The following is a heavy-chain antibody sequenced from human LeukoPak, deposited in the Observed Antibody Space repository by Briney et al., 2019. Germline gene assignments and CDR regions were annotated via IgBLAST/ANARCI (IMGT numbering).Heavy chain of an antibody. V-gene: IGHV4-39*07. CDR2: IYYSGSS. CDR3: ARAWDSSGNPFPA. J-gene: IGHJ3*01. Sequence: SETLSLTCTVSGGSISSSNYYWGWIRQPPGKGLEWIGSIYYSGSSYYNPSLQSRVTISVDTSKNQFSLKLSSVTAADTAVYYCARAWDSSGNPFPAWGQGTMVTVSS. CDR1: GGSISSSNYY. D-gene: IGHD3-22*01.